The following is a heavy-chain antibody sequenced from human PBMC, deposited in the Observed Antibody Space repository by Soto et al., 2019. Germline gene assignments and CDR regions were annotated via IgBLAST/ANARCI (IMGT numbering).Heavy chain of an antibody. D-gene: IGHD6-13*01. V-gene: IGHV3-33*01. J-gene: IGHJ4*02. CDR2: IWYDGSNK. CDR3: ARDSSSWAGDY. Sequence: QVQLVESGGGVVQPGRSLRLSCAASGFTFSSYGMHWVRQAPGKGLEWVAVIWYDGSNKYYADSVKGRFTISRDNSKNTLYRQMNSLRAEDTAVYYCARDSSSWAGDYWGQGTLVTVSS. CDR1: GFTFSSYG.